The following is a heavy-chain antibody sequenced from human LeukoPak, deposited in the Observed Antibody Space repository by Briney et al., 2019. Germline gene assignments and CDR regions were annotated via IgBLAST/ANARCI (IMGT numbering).Heavy chain of an antibody. CDR2: IKSKADGGTT. CDR3: ARAPEGDYVAFDI. D-gene: IGHD4-17*01. CDR1: GFTFSNAW. J-gene: IGHJ3*02. V-gene: IGHV3-15*01. Sequence: GGSLRLSCAASGFTFSNAWMSWVRQAPGKGLEWVGRIKSKADGGTTDYAAAVKGRFTISRDDSKNTLYLQMNSLKTEDTAVYYCARAPEGDYVAFDIWGQGTMVTVSS.